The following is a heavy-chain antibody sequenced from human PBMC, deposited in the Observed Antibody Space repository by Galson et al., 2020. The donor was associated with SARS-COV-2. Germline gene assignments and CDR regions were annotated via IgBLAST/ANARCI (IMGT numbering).Heavy chain of an antibody. CDR2: ISSSSSYT. CDR3: ARVRCTNGVCYRFDY. D-gene: IGHD2-8*01. J-gene: IGHJ4*02. V-gene: IGHV3-11*06. Sequence: GGSLRLSCVASGFTFSDYYMSWIRQAPGKGLEWVSYISSSSSYTNYADSVKGRFTISRDNAKNSLYLQMNSLRAEDTAVYYCARVRCTNGVCYRFDYWGQGTLVTVSS. CDR1: GFTFSDYY.